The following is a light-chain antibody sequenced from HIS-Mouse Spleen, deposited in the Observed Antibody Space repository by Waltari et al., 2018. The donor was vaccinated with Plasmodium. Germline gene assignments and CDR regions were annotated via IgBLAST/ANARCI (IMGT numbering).Light chain of an antibody. CDR1: QSVSSY. CDR3: QQRSNWPRVLT. Sequence: EIVLTQSPATLSLSPAERATLSSRASQSVSSYLAWYQQKPGQAPRLLIYDASNRATGIPARFSGSGSGTDFTLTISSLEPEDFAVYYCQQRSNWPRVLTFGGGTKVEIK. V-gene: IGKV3-11*01. CDR2: DAS. J-gene: IGKJ4*01.